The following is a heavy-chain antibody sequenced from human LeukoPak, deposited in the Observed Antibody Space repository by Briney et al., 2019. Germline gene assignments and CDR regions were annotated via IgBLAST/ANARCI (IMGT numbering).Heavy chain of an antibody. CDR1: GFTFSSHA. CDR3: ARGGAVAGTYGLDV. CDR2: ISRNGIST. D-gene: IGHD6-19*01. Sequence: GGSLRLSCAASGFTFSSHAMLWVRQAPGKGLEYVSAISRNGISTYYANSVKGRFTISRDNSKNTLYLQMGSLRAEDMAVYYCARGGAVAGTYGLDVWGQGTTVTVSS. J-gene: IGHJ6*02. V-gene: IGHV3-64*01.